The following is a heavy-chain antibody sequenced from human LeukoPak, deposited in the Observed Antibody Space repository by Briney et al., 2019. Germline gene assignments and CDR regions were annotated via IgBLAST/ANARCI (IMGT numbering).Heavy chain of an antibody. CDR2: INHSGST. D-gene: IGHD3-22*01. Sequence: MPSETLSLTCAVYGGSFSGYYWSWIRQPPGKGLEWIGEINHSGSTNYNPSLKSRVTISVDTSKNQFSLKLSSVTAADTAVYYCARGRHPIHYDSSGYIDYWGQGTLVTVSS. CDR3: ARGRHPIHYDSSGYIDY. V-gene: IGHV4-34*01. J-gene: IGHJ4*02. CDR1: GGSFSGYY.